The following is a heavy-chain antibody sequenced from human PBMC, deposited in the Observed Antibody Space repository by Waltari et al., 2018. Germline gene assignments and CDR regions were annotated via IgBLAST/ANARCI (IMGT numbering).Heavy chain of an antibody. J-gene: IGHJ3*02. CDR1: VFNLTAYW. V-gene: IGHV3-7*01. CDR3: ARYEGHCIGDFCYFPDAFDT. Sequence: EELLVESGGDLVHPGGSLRLSCAVSVFNLTAYWMSWVRQAPGKGLEWVANIKHDGSETNYVDSVKGRFTISRDNAKKSVYLQMNSLRADDTAIYFCARYEGHCIGDFCYFPDAFDTWGQGTMVTVSS. D-gene: IGHD2-8*02. CDR2: IKHDGSET.